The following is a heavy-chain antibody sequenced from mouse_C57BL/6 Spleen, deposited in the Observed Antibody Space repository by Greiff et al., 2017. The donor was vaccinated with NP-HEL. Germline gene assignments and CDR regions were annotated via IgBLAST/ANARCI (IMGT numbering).Heavy chain of an antibody. V-gene: IGHV1-15*01. Sequence: QVQLKESGAELVRPGASVTLSCKASGYTFTDYEMHWVKQTPVHGLEWIGAIDPETGGTDYSQKFKGKAILTADKSSSTAYMELRSLTSEDSAVYYCTRIGSPGDYWGQGTTLTVSS. J-gene: IGHJ2*01. CDR3: TRIGSPGDY. CDR2: IDPETGGT. CDR1: GYTFTDYE. D-gene: IGHD4-1*01.